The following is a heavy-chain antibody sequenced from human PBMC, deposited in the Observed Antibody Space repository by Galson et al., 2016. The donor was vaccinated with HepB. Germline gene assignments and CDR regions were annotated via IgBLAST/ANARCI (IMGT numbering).Heavy chain of an antibody. D-gene: IGHD4-17*01. Sequence: GSLRLSCAASGFRFSYYSMNWVRQAPGTGLEWVPFISSRSDSIYSADSLKGRFSISRDDDKNSLYLQMSSLRAEDTAVYYCVRDRRPVGITVTPYYSYYYGMDVWGQGTTVTVSS. V-gene: IGHV3-21*01. CDR3: VRDRRPVGITVTPYYSYYYGMDV. J-gene: IGHJ6*02. CDR1: GFRFSYYS. CDR2: ISSRSDSI.